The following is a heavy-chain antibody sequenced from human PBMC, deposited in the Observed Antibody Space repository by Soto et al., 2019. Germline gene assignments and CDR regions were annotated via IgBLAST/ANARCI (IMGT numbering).Heavy chain of an antibody. CDR1: GFTFSNYA. D-gene: IGHD4-17*01. Sequence: GGSLRLSCAASGFTFSNYAMNWVRQAPGKGLEWVSTISGSSDTTYYADSVKGRFTISRDNSKNTLYLQMNSLRAEDTAVYYCASKLTYGASSDYWGQGTLVTVSS. CDR3: ASKLTYGASSDY. V-gene: IGHV3-23*01. CDR2: ISGSSDTT. J-gene: IGHJ4*02.